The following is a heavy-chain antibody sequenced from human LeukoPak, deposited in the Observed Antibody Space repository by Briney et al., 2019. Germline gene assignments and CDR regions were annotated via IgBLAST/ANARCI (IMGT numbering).Heavy chain of an antibody. J-gene: IGHJ6*03. Sequence: SETLSLTCAVSGYSISSGYYWGWIRQPPGKGLEWIGSIYHSGSTYYNPSLKSRVTISVDTSKNQFSLKLSSVTAADTAVYYCARRHSSWYQYYYYMDVWGKGTTVTVSS. D-gene: IGHD6-13*01. CDR2: IYHSGST. V-gene: IGHV4-38-2*01. CDR1: GYSISSGYY. CDR3: ARRHSSWYQYYYYMDV.